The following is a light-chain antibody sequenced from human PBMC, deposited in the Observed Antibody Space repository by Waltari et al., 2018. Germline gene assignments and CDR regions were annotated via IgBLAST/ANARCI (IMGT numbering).Light chain of an antibody. V-gene: IGKV3-20*01. CDR3: QKYGTLPAT. J-gene: IGKJ1*01. Sequence: EIVLTQSPGTLSLSPGVRATLSCRASQSVSKYLAWYQQKPGQAPRLLIYDASIRATGIPDRFSGSGWGTDFSLTISSLEPEDFAVYYCQKYGTLPATFGQGTKVQ. CDR2: DAS. CDR1: QSVSKY.